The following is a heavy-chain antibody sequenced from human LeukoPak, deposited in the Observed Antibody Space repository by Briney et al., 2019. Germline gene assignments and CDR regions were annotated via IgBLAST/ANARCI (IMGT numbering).Heavy chain of an antibody. J-gene: IGHJ4*02. V-gene: IGHV3-23*01. Sequence: PGGSLRLSCAASGFTFSSYAMSWVRQAPGKGLEWVSAISGSGGSTYYADSVKGRFTISRDNSKNTLYLQMNSLRAEDTAVYYCAKAEDDTLTGYSDYWGQGTLVTVSS. CDR2: ISGSGGST. CDR1: GFTFSSYA. D-gene: IGHD3-9*01. CDR3: AKAEDDTLTGYSDY.